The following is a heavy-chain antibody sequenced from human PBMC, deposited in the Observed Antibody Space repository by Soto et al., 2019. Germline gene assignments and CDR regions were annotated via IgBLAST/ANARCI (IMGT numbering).Heavy chain of an antibody. CDR2: ISGSGGST. J-gene: IGHJ4*02. CDR1: GFTFSSYA. V-gene: IGHV3-23*01. Sequence: GGSLRLSCAASGFTFSSYAMSWVRQAPGKGLEWVSAISGSGGSTYYADSVKGRFTISRDNSKNTLYLQMNSLRAEDTAVYYCAKGDLLLWFGELLSPYYFDYWGQGTLVTVSS. D-gene: IGHD3-10*01. CDR3: AKGDLLLWFGELLSPYYFDY.